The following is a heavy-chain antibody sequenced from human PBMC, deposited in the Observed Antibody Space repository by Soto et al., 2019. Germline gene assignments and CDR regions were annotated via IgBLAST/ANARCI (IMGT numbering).Heavy chain of an antibody. CDR2: ISSSSSYI. Sequence: EVQLVESGGGLVKPGGSLRLSCAASGFTFSSYSMNWVRQAPGKGLEWVASISSSSSYIYYADSVKGRFTISRDNAENSLYLQMHSLRAEDTAVYYCARDQPGYSYGYGLGYWGQGTLVTVSS. CDR3: ARDQPGYSYGYGLGY. V-gene: IGHV3-21*01. D-gene: IGHD5-18*01. J-gene: IGHJ4*02. CDR1: GFTFSSYS.